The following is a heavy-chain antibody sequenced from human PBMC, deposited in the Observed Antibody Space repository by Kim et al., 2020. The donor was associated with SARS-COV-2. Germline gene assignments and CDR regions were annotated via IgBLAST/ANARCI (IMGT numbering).Heavy chain of an antibody. J-gene: IGHJ4*02. V-gene: IGHV4-59*08. CDR2: IYYSGST. D-gene: IGHD2-15*01. Sequence: SETLSLTCTVSGGSISSYYWSWIRQPPGKGLEWIGYIYYSGSTNYNPSLKSRVTISVDTSKNQFSLKLSSVTAADTAVYYCARRGLGYCSGGSCYSGFDYGGQGPLATVSS. CDR3: ARRGLGYCSGGSCYSGFDY. CDR1: GGSISSYY.